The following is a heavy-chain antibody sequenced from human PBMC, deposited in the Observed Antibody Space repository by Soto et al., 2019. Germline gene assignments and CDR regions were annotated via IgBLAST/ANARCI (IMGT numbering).Heavy chain of an antibody. CDR2: ISSSSSYI. D-gene: IGHD1-7*01. J-gene: IGHJ6*02. Sequence: GGSLRLSCAASGFTFSSYSMNWVRQAPGKGLEWVSSISSSSSYIYYADSVKGRFTISRDNAKNSLYLQMSSLRAEDTAVYYCARDLAGTVTTYHDGIDVWGQGTMVTVSS. CDR3: ARDLAGTVTTYHDGIDV. V-gene: IGHV3-21*01. CDR1: GFTFSSYS.